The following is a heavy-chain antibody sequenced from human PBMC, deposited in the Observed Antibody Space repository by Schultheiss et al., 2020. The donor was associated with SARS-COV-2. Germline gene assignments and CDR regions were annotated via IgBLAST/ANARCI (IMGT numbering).Heavy chain of an antibody. J-gene: IGHJ6*03. CDR2: IGVDGDN. CDR3: AREYCGGGRCYGWYYLEV. CDR1: GFTFSMYD. D-gene: IGHD2-15*01. V-gene: IGHV3-13*01. Sequence: GESLKISCAASGFTFSMYDFHWVRQAPGKGLEWVSSIGVDGDNYYQGSVKGRFTISRENAKNSLHLQMNSLRDEDTAVYYCAREYCGGGRCYGWYYLEVWGKGTTVTVSS.